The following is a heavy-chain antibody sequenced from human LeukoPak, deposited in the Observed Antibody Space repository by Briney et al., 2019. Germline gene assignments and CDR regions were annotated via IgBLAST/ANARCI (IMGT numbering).Heavy chain of an antibody. J-gene: IGHJ4*02. CDR2: ISAYNGNT. CDR3: ARESPHYYDSSGYYLPSY. V-gene: IGHV1-18*01. CDR1: GYTFTSYG. Sequence: GASVKVSCKASGYTFTSYGISWVRQAPGQGLEWMGWISAYNGNTNYAQKLQGRVTMTTDTSTSTAYMELRSLRSDDTAVYYCARESPHYYDSSGYYLPSYWGQGTLVTVSS. D-gene: IGHD3-22*01.